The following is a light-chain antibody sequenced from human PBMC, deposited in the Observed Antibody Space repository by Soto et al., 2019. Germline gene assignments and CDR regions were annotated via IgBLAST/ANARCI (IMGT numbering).Light chain of an antibody. V-gene: IGKV3-20*01. CDR3: QQYGSSPGT. CDR1: QSVSSSY. J-gene: IGKJ1*01. CDR2: GAS. Sequence: ERVLTQSPGTLSLSPGERATISCRASQSVSSSYLAWYQQKPGQAPRLLIYGASSRATGIPDRFSGSGSGTDFTLTISRLEPEDFAVYYCQQYGSSPGTFGQGTKVDIK.